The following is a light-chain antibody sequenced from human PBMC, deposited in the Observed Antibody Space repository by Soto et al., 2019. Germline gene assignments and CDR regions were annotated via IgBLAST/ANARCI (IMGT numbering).Light chain of an antibody. CDR3: QQYDNWPWT. CDR2: GAS. J-gene: IGKJ1*01. CDR1: QSVSSN. V-gene: IGKV3-15*01. Sequence: EIVMTQSPATLSVSPGERATLSCRASQSVSSNLAWYQRKPGQAPRLLIYGASTRATGIPARFSGSGSGTEFTLTISSLQSEDFAVYHCQQYDNWPWTFGQGTKVEI.